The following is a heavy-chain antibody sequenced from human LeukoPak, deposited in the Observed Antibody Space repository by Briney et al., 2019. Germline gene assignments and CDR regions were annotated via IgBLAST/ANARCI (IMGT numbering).Heavy chain of an antibody. J-gene: IGHJ6*03. D-gene: IGHD5-12*01. CDR2: ISGSGGST. CDR3: AKGSRATAPYYYYYMDV. CDR1: GFTFSGYA. V-gene: IGHV3-23*01. Sequence: PGGSLRLSCVAPGFTFSGYAMTWVRQTPGKGLESLSSISGSGGSTYYADPVRGRFTISRDNSKNTLYVQMNSLRAEDTAVYYCAKGSRATAPYYYYYMDVWGKGTTVTVSS.